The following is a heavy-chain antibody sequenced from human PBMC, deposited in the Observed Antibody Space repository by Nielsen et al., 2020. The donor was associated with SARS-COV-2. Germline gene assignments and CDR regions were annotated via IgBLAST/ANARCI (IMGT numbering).Heavy chain of an antibody. CDR3: ARYTPIAAADY. J-gene: IGHJ4*02. V-gene: IGHV2-5*02. CDR2: IYWDDDK. Sequence: SGPTLVKPTQTLTLTCTFSGFSLSTSGVGVGWIRQPPGKALEWLALIYWDDDKRNSPSLKSRLTITKDTSKNQVVLTMTNMDPVDTATYYCARYTPIAAADYWGQGTLVTVSS. CDR1: GFSLSTSGVG. D-gene: IGHD6-13*01.